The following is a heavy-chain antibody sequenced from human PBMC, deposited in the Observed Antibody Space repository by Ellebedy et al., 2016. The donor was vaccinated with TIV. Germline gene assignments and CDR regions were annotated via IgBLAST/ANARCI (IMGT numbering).Heavy chain of an antibody. CDR2: INPSGGSA. J-gene: IGHJ6*02. Sequence: ASVKVSCKASGYTFTGYYIHWVRQAPGQGLEWMGIINPSGGSANYAQKFQGRVTVTRDTSTRTVYMELSSLRAEDTAVYYCARGSGRGGGGAIVYPDVWGQGTTVTVSS. CDR3: ARGSGRGGGGAIVYPDV. V-gene: IGHV1-46*01. D-gene: IGHD3-16*02. CDR1: GYTFTGYY.